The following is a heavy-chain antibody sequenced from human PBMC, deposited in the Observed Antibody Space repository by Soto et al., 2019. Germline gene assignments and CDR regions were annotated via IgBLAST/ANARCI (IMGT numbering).Heavy chain of an antibody. V-gene: IGHV3-74*01. J-gene: IGHJ4*02. CDR2: INSDGSTT. Sequence: EVQLVESGGGLVQPGGSLRLSCAASGFTFSSFWMHWVRQAPGKGLVCVSRINSDGSTTSYADSVKGRFTISRDNAKNTVYLQMNRLRAEDTAVYYCARIPPGWGGEQLVLDYWGQGTLVTVSS. CDR1: GFTFSSFW. CDR3: ARIPPGWGGEQLVLDY. D-gene: IGHD6-13*01.